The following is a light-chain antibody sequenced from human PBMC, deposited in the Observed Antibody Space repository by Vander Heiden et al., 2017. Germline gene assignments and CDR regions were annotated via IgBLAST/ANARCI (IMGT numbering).Light chain of an antibody. J-gene: IGKJ5*01. V-gene: IGKV1-39*01. CDR2: AAS. CDR3: QQSDSTPIT. Sequence: DIQTTQSPSSLSASVGDRVTITCRTSQSISSYLSWYQQKPGKAPKLLIDAASSLQSGVPSRFSVSGSGTDFTLTISSLQPEDFATYYCQQSDSTPITFGQGTRLEIK. CDR1: QSISSY.